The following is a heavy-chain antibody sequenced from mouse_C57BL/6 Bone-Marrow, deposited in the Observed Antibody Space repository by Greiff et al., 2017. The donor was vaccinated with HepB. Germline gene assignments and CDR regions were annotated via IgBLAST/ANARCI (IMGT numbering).Heavy chain of an antibody. V-gene: IGHV3-6*01. CDR2: ISYDGSN. D-gene: IGHD1-1*01. J-gene: IGHJ1*03. CDR1: GYSITSGYY. Sequence: EVQVVESGPGLVKPSQSLSLTCSVTGYSITSGYYWNWIRQFPGNKLEWMGYISYDGSNNYNPSLKNRISITRDTSKNQFFLKLNSVTTEDTATYYCARETTVVANWYFDVWGTGTTVTVSS. CDR3: ARETTVVANWYFDV.